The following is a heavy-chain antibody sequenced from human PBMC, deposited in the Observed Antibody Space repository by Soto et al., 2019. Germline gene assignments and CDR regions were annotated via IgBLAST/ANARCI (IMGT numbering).Heavy chain of an antibody. CDR2: INHSGST. V-gene: IGHV4-34*01. J-gene: IGHJ6*02. CDR1: GGPFSGYY. D-gene: IGHD2-2*01. Sequence: PSETLSLTCAVYGGPFSGYYWTWIRQPPGTGLEWIGEINHSGSTNYNPSLKSRVTISVDTSKNQFSLKLSSVTAADTAVYYCARLFGSPNPYYYYGMDVWGQGTTVT. CDR3: ARLFGSPNPYYYYGMDV.